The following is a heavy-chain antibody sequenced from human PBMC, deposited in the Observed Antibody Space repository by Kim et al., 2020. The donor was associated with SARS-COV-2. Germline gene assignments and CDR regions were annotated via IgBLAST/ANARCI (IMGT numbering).Heavy chain of an antibody. CDR3: ARDRRGFNPYYGMDV. Sequence: GGSLRLSCAASGFTFSSYAMSWVRQAPGKGLEWVSGISGNGESTYYAHSVKGRFTISRDTSKSTLYLQMNSLRAEDTAVYYCARDRRGFNPYYGMDVWG. CDR2: ISGNGEST. CDR1: GFTFSSYA. V-gene: IGHV3-23*01. J-gene: IGHJ6*02. D-gene: IGHD3-10*01.